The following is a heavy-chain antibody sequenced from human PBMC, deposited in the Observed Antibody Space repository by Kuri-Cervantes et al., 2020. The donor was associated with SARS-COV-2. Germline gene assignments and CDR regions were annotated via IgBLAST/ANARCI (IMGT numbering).Heavy chain of an antibody. J-gene: IGHJ4*02. CDR3: TRDVGSGWFYFDY. V-gene: IGHV3-48*02. D-gene: IGHD6-13*01. CDR1: GFTFSSFS. Sequence: GGSLRLSCAASGFTFSSFSMNWVRQAPGKGLEWVSYISDTTTTSTTVYYADSVTGRFTISRDRAKNVLYLQMNSLRDDDTAVYYCTRDVGSGWFYFDYWGQGTLVTVSS. CDR2: ISDTTTTSTTV.